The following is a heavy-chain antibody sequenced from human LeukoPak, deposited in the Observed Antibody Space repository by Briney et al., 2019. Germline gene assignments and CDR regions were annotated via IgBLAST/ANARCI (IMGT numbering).Heavy chain of an antibody. D-gene: IGHD3-10*01. Sequence: GGSLRLSCAASGFTFSSYEMNWVRQAPGKGLEWVSYISSSDSTIYYADSVKGRFTISRDNAKNSLYLQMNSLRAEDTAVYYCAKGPMVRIDYWGQGTLVTVSS. CDR3: AKGPMVRIDY. CDR1: GFTFSSYE. CDR2: ISSSDSTI. V-gene: IGHV3-48*03. J-gene: IGHJ4*02.